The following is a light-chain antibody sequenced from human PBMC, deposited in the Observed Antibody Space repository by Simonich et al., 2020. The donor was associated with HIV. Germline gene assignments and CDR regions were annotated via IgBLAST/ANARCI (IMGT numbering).Light chain of an antibody. V-gene: IGKV3-15*01. Sequence: EIVMTQSPATLSVSPGARATLSCRASQSVSTNLAWYQQKPGQAPRLLIYGASTRATGIPARFRGSGSGRDFTLTISNMHSEDFAVYYCQQYDNWPLLFGQGTKLEIK. J-gene: IGKJ2*01. CDR2: GAS. CDR3: QQYDNWPLL. CDR1: QSVSTN.